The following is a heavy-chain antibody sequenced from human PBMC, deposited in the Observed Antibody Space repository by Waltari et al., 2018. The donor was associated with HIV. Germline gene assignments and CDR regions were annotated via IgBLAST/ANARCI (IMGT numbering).Heavy chain of an antibody. J-gene: IGHJ3*01. CDR3: ARGEAGLWV. Sequence: QVQLVASGGGVVQPGRSLRLSCTASGFILSNYGMHWVRQAPGKGLEWVAVIWYDGSKKYYRDSVKGRFTISRDDSKNTLYLQMNSLRVDDTAVYYCARGEAGLWVWGQGTMVTVSS. CDR1: GFILSNYG. V-gene: IGHV3-33*01. D-gene: IGHD3-16*01. CDR2: IWYDGSKK.